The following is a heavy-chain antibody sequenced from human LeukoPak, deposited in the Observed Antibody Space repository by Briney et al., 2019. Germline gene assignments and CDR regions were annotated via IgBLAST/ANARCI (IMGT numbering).Heavy chain of an antibody. V-gene: IGHV1-46*01. CDR3: ARVGGRPSSFYFDY. CDR1: GGTFSSYA. J-gene: IGHJ4*02. Sequence: ASVKVSCKASGGTFSSYAISWVRQAPGQGLEWMGIINPSGGSTSYAQKFQGRVTMTRDTSTSTVYMELSSLRSEDTAVYYCARVGGRPSSFYFDYWGXGTLVTVSS. CDR2: INPSGGST. D-gene: IGHD2-15*01.